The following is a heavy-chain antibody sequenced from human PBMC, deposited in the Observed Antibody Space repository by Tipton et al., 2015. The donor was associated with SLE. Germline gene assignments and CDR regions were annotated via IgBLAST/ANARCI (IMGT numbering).Heavy chain of an antibody. CDR2: INHSGST. D-gene: IGHD1-26*01. CDR1: GGSFSGYY. CDR3: ARPQRSPYYFDY. J-gene: IGHJ4*02. V-gene: IGHV4-34*01. Sequence: LRLSCAVYGGSFSGYYWSWIRQPPGKGLEWIGEINHSGSTNYNPSLKSRVTISVDTSKNQFSLKLSPVTAADTAVYYCARPQRSPYYFDYWGQGTLVTVSS.